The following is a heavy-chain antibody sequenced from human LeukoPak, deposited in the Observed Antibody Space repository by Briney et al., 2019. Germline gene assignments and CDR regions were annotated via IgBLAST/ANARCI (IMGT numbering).Heavy chain of an antibody. CDR2: IYYSGST. Sequence: ASETLSLTCTVSGGSISSSSYYWGWIRQPPGKGLEWIGSIYYSGSTYYNPSLKSRVTISVDTSKNQFSLKLSSVTAADTAVYYCARSEAATWFDPWGQGTLVTVSS. D-gene: IGHD2-15*01. CDR3: ARSEAATWFDP. CDR1: GGSISSSSYY. V-gene: IGHV4-39*01. J-gene: IGHJ5*02.